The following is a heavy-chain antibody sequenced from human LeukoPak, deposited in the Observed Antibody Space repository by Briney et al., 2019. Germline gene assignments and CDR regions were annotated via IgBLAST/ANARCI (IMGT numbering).Heavy chain of an antibody. CDR1: GYTFTEYY. CDR3: ARGLPNYDSSGYPPRNFDY. Sequence: ASVTVSFKASGYTFTEYYMHWVRQARGQGLEGMGWINHKSGGTNYAQKFQGSVTMTRDTSISTAYMELSRLRSDDTAVYYCARGLPNYDSSGYPPRNFDYWGQGTLVTVSS. D-gene: IGHD3-22*01. CDR2: INHKSGGT. V-gene: IGHV1-2*02. J-gene: IGHJ4*02.